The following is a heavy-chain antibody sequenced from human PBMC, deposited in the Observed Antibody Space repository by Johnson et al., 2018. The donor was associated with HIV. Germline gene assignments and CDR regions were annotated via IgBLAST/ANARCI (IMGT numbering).Heavy chain of an antibody. CDR1: GVTFSGYG. D-gene: IGHD2-15*01. J-gene: IGHJ3*02. Sequence: QVQLVESGGGVVQPGGSVRLSCAASGVTFSGYGMHWVRQAPGKVLEWVAFIRDDGSNKYHADSVKGRFTISRDNSKNTLYLQMNSLRAEDTAVYYCAKTEGSGWQYAFDIWGQGTVVTVSS. CDR3: AKTEGSGWQYAFDI. CDR2: IRDDGSNK. V-gene: IGHV3-30*02.